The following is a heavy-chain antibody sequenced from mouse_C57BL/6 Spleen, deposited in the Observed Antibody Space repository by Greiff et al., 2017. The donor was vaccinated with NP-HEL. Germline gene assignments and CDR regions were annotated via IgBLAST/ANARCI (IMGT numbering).Heavy chain of an antibody. V-gene: IGHV1-18*01. J-gene: IGHJ2*01. CDR3: ARWATTVALDY. CDR2: INPNNGGT. D-gene: IGHD1-1*01. CDR1: GYTFTDYN. Sequence: VQLQQSGPELVKPGASVKIPCKASGYTFTDYNMDWLKQSHGKSLEWIGDINPNNGGTIYNQKFKGKATLTVDKSSSTAYMELRSLTSEDTAVYYCARWATTVALDYWGQGTTLTVSS.